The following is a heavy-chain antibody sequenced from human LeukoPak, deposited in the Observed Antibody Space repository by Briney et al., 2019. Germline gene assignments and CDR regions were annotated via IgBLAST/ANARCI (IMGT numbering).Heavy chain of an antibody. CDR1: GYTFTNYG. V-gene: IGHV1-18*01. Sequence: ASVKVSCKTSGYTFTNYGISWVRQAPGQGLEWMGWISAYNGNTNYAQKLQGRVTMTTDTSTSTAYMELRSLRSDDTAVYYCARVLAYGSGNSNDYWGQGTLVTVSS. CDR2: ISAYNGNT. CDR3: ARVLAYGSGNSNDY. D-gene: IGHD3-10*01. J-gene: IGHJ4*02.